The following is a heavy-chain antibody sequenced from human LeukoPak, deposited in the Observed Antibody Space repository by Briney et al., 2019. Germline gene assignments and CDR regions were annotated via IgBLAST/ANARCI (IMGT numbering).Heavy chain of an antibody. CDR1: GFTFSSYW. V-gene: IGHV3-7*01. D-gene: IGHD6-13*01. CDR2: IKQDGSEK. Sequence: GGSLRLSCAASGFTFSSYWMSWVRQAPGKGLEWVANIKQDGSEKYYVDSVKGRFTISRDNAKNSLYLQMNSLRAEDTAVYYCAAAGTEGYFDYWGQGTLVTVSS. CDR3: AAAGTEGYFDY. J-gene: IGHJ4*02.